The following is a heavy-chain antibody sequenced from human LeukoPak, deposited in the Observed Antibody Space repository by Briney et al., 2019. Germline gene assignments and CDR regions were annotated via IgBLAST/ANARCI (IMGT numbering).Heavy chain of an antibody. Sequence: GASVKVSCKASGYTFTGYYMHWVRQAPGQGLEWMGWINPNSGGTNYAQKFQGWVTMTRDTSISTAYMELSRLRSDDTAVYYCARGGGNYDILIGYYPFDYWGQGTLVTVSS. V-gene: IGHV1-2*04. J-gene: IGHJ4*02. CDR3: ARGGGNYDILIGYYPFDY. CDR1: GYTFTGYY. CDR2: INPNSGGT. D-gene: IGHD3-9*01.